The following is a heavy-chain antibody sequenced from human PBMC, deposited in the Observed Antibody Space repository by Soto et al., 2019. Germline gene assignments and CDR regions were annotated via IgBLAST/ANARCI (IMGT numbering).Heavy chain of an antibody. CDR3: ARGASSVAEWLVPYYFDY. CDR2: IGTAGDT. D-gene: IGHD6-19*01. J-gene: IGHJ4*02. Sequence: GGSLRLSCAASGFTFSSYDMHWVRQATGKGLEWVSAIGTAGDTYYPGSVKGRFTISRENAKNSLYLQMNSLRAGDTAVYYCARGASSVAEWLVPYYFDYWGQGTLVTVSS. CDR1: GFTFSSYD. V-gene: IGHV3-13*01.